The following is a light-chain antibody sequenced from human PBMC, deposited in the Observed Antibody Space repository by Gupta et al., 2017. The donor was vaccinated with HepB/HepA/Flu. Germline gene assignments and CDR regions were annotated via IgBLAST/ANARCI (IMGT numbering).Light chain of an antibody. CDR2: KGS. V-gene: IGKV2-30*01. CDR3: KGCKYWPRT. CDR1: QILVYSDGTNY. Sequence: DVVITQSPLPLLVTLGQSSSFSCRSSQILVYSDGTNYLNWFQQRRGQSPRRLIYKGSKRYSGVPDRFSGSASGTDFTLKIRMVDAEDVGVYYIKGCKYWPRTFGPGTRLEMK. J-gene: IGKJ1*01.